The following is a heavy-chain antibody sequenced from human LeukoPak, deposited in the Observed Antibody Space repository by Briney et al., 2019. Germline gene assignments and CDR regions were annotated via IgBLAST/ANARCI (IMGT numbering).Heavy chain of an antibody. V-gene: IGHV3-30*18. D-gene: IGHD3-22*01. Sequence: GGSLRLSCVASGFIFSSFGMHWVRQAPGKGLEWVALISSVGTSDYYADSLKGRFTISRDNSKNTLYLQMNSLRPEDTAMYYCAKLSYDSSAYHEDYWGQGTLVTVSS. CDR3: AKLSYDSSAYHEDY. J-gene: IGHJ4*02. CDR2: ISSVGTSD. CDR1: GFIFSSFG.